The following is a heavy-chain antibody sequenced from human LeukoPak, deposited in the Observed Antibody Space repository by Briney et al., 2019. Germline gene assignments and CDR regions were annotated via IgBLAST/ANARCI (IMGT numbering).Heavy chain of an antibody. V-gene: IGHV4-61*01. J-gene: IGHJ4*02. CDR2: FYDSGST. Sequence: SETLSLTCTVSGGSFSSGTYYWGWHRQPPGRGREWIGYFYDSGSTNYNPSLKSRVTISVDASKNQISLKLRSVTAADTAVYYCARGYCSSTSCSPYYFDYWGQGTLVTVSS. D-gene: IGHD2-2*01. CDR3: ARGYCSSTSCSPYYFDY. CDR1: GGSFSSGTYY.